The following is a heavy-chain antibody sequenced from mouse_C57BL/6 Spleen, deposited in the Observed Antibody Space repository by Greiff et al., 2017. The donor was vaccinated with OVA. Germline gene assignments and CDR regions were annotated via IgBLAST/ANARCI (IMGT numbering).Heavy chain of an antibody. CDR3: VSFIYYGSSMGNY. CDR2: INPNNGGT. Sequence: EVQLQQSGPELVKPGASVKISCKASGYTFTDYYMNWVKQSHGKSLEWIGDINPNNGGTSYNQKFKGKATLTVDKSSSTAYMELRSLTSEDSAVYYCVSFIYYGSSMGNYWGQGTTLTVSS. D-gene: IGHD1-1*01. J-gene: IGHJ2*01. CDR1: GYTFTDYY. V-gene: IGHV1-26*01.